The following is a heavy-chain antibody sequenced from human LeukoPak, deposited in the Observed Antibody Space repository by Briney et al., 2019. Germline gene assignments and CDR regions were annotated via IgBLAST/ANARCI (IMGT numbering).Heavy chain of an antibody. Sequence: SQTLSLTCAVSGGSISSGGYSWSWIRQPPGKGLEWIGYIYHSGSTYYNPSLKSRVTISVDTSKNQFSLKLSSVTAADTAVYYCARDSRITIFGVVNWGQGTLVTVSS. D-gene: IGHD3-3*01. CDR1: GGSISSGGYS. V-gene: IGHV4-30-2*01. CDR2: IYHSGST. J-gene: IGHJ4*02. CDR3: ARDSRITIFGVVN.